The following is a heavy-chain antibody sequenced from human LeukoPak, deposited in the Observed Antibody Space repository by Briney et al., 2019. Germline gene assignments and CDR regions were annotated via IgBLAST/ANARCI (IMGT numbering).Heavy chain of an antibody. CDR3: ARDPPLSGYSYGRNDY. CDR2: IKQDGSEK. V-gene: IGHV3-7*01. J-gene: IGHJ4*02. D-gene: IGHD5-18*01. Sequence: GGSLRLSCAASGFTFSSYWMSWVRQAPGKGLEWVANIKQDGSEKYYVDSVKGRFTISRDNAKNSLYLQMNSLGADDTAVYYCARDPPLSGYSYGRNDYWGQGTLVTVSS. CDR1: GFTFSSYW.